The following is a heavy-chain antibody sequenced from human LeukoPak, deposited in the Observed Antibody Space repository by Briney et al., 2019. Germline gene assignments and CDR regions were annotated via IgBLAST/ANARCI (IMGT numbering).Heavy chain of an antibody. CDR2: ISSSSSYI. D-gene: IGHD1-26*01. V-gene: IGHV3-21*01. J-gene: IGHJ3*02. CDR3: ASGRSDAFDI. CDR1: GFTFSSYS. Sequence: GGSLRLSCAASGFTFSSYSMNWVRQAPGKGLEWVSSISSSSSYIYYADSVKGRFTISRDNAKNSLNLQMNSLRAEDTAVYYCASGRSDAFDIWGQGTMVTVSS.